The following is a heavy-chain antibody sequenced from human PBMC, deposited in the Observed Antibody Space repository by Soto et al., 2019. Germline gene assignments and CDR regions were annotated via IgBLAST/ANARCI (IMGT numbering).Heavy chain of an antibody. CDR2: INHSGST. CDR3: ARGXRNTAMLLSHYYYYGMDV. D-gene: IGHD5-18*01. Sequence: PSETLSLTCAVYGGSFSCYYWSWIRQPPGKGLEWIGEINHSGSTNYNASVKSRVTISVDTSKNQFSLKLNSVTAADTAVYYCARGXRNTAMLLSHYYYYGMDVWGQGTTVTVS. V-gene: IGHV4-34*01. CDR1: GGSFSCYY. J-gene: IGHJ6*02.